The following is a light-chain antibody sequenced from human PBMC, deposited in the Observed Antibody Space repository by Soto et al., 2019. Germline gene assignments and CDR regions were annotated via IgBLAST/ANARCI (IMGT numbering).Light chain of an antibody. CDR1: QSISTY. CDR2: AAS. V-gene: IGKV1-39*01. Sequence: DIQMTQSPSSLSASVGDRVTITCRASQSISTYLNWYQQKAGLAPKLLIYAASSLQSGVPSRFSGSGSGTDFTLTISSLQPEDFATYYCQQTYSTPPTCGQGTK. J-gene: IGKJ1*01. CDR3: QQTYSTPPT.